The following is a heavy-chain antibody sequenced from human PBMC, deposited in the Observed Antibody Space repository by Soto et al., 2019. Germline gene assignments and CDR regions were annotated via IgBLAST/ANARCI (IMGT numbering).Heavy chain of an antibody. CDR1: GFTFTTYG. D-gene: IGHD2-15*01. V-gene: IGHV3-30*18. Sequence: QVQLVESGGGVVQPGRSLRLSCAASGFTFTTYGMHWFRQAPGKGLEWVAFISYDGGSKYHSDSVRGRFTISRDTSKNTLYLQMNSLRPEDTAVYYCAKDFGRLLAATPDSWGQGTLVTVSS. J-gene: IGHJ4*02. CDR2: ISYDGGSK. CDR3: AKDFGRLLAATPDS.